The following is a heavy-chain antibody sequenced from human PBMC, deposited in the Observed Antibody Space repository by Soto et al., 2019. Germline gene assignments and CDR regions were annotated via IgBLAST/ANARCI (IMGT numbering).Heavy chain of an antibody. Sequence: QVQLVQSGAEVKKPGASVKVSCKASGYTFTGYYMHWVRQAPGQGLEWLGWINPNSGGTNYAQKFQGEVTLTRDTSISTAYMERSRLRSDDTAVYYCARGTRYCSGGSCPTYYWGQGTLVTVSS. D-gene: IGHD2-15*01. V-gene: IGHV1-2*02. CDR2: INPNSGGT. CDR1: GYTFTGYY. J-gene: IGHJ4*02. CDR3: ARGTRYCSGGSCPTYY.